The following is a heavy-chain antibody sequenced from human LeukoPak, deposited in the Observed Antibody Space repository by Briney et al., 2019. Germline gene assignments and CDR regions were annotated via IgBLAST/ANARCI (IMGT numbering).Heavy chain of an antibody. D-gene: IGHD6-19*01. CDR3: ASDQELAGDRWFDP. J-gene: IGHJ5*02. CDR1: GFTFSSYA. Sequence: GRSLRLSCAASGFTFSSYAMHWVRQAPGKGLEWVAVISYDGSNKYYADSVKGRFTISRDNSKNTLYLQMNSLRAEDTAVYYCASDQELAGDRWFDPWGQGTLVTVSS. V-gene: IGHV3-30-3*01. CDR2: ISYDGSNK.